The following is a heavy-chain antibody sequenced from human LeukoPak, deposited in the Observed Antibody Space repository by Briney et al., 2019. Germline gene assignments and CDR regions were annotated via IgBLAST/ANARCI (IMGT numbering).Heavy chain of an antibody. CDR2: ISYDGSNK. J-gene: IGHJ6*02. V-gene: IGHV3-30-3*01. Sequence: GGSLRLSCAASGFTFSSYAMHWDRQAPGKGLEWVAVISYDGSNKYYAHSVKGRFTISRDNSKNTLYLQMNSLRAEDTALYYCARGLQLWPIGMDVWGQGTTVTVSS. CDR1: GFTFSSYA. D-gene: IGHD5-18*01. CDR3: ARGLQLWPIGMDV.